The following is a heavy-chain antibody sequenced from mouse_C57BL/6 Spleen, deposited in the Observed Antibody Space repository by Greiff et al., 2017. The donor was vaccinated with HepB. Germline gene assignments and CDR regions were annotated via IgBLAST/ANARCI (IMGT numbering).Heavy chain of an antibody. J-gene: IGHJ1*03. CDR1: GYTFTSYW. V-gene: IGHV1-61*01. Sequence: QVQLQQPGAELVRPGSSVKLSCKASGYTFTSYWMDWVKQRPGQGLEWIGNIYPSDSETHYNQKFKDKATLTVDKSSSTAYMQLSSLTSEDSAVYYCARVYDDGYSDVWGTGTTVTVSS. D-gene: IGHD2-3*01. CDR2: IYPSDSET. CDR3: ARVYDDGYSDV.